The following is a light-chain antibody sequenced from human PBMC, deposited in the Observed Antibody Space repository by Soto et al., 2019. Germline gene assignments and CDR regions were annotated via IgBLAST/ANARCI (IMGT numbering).Light chain of an antibody. CDR1: QSVSSY. CDR3: QQRSNWPLT. V-gene: IGKV3-11*01. J-gene: IGKJ4*01. CDR2: AAS. Sequence: EIVLTQSPGTLSLSPGERATLSCRASQSVSSYLAWYQQKPGQAPRLLIYAASNRATGIPARFSGSGSGTDFTLTISSPQPEDFVDYHCQQRSNWPLTFGGGPKVEIK.